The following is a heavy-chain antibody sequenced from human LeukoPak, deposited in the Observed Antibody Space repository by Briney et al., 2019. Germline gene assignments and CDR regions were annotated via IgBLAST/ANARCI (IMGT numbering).Heavy chain of an antibody. J-gene: IGHJ6*02. V-gene: IGHV4-61*08. CDR2: IYYSGST. Sequence: KPSETLSLTCTVSGGSISSGGYYWSWIRQPPGKGLEWIGYIYYSGSTNYNPSLKSRVTISVDTSKNQFSLKLSSVTAADTAVYYCARDGSHYYGMDVWGQGTTVTVSS. CDR3: ARDGSHYYGMDV. CDR1: GGSISSGGYY.